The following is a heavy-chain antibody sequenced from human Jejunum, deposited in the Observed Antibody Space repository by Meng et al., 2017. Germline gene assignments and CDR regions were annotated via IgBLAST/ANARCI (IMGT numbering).Heavy chain of an antibody. D-gene: IGHD7-27*01. Sequence: QGTLQASGPGLVRPSETLSLTCTVSGGFASSGSYYWTWVLQSPGKGLEWIGYNFDNGRTNYNPSLKSRVTMSVDTSRNQFSLKLSSVTAADTAVYYCARDNWGSIDYWGQGVLVTVSS. CDR1: GGFASSGSYY. CDR3: ARDNWGSIDY. CDR2: NFDNGRT. J-gene: IGHJ4*02. V-gene: IGHV4-61*01.